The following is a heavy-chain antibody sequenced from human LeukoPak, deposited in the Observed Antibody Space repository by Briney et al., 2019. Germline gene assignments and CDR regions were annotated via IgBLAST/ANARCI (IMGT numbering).Heavy chain of an antibody. J-gene: IGHJ4*02. CDR3: ASGRTDIVVVPATLRNYYFDY. D-gene: IGHD2-2*01. Sequence: ASVKVSCKASGYTFTYYGLNWVRQAPGQGLEWMGGIMPISGTANYAQKFQGRVTITADKPTNTAYMELSSLRSEDTAVYYCASGRTDIVVVPATLRNYYFDYWGQGTLVTVSS. CDR2: IMPISGTA. V-gene: IGHV1-69*06. CDR1: GYTFTYYG.